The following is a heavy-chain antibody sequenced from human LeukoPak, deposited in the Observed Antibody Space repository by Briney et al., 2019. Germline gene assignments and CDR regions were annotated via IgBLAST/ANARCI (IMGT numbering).Heavy chain of an antibody. J-gene: IGHJ4*02. Sequence: GGSLRLSCAASGFTFSSYWMTWVRQVPGKGLEWVASIKQDGSEKYYVDSVKGRFTISRDNARNSLYLQMSSLRADDTAVYYCARDGAFHIYDYWGQGSLVTVSS. V-gene: IGHV3-7*01. CDR1: GFTFSSYW. CDR3: ARDGAFHIYDY. CDR2: IKQDGSEK. D-gene: IGHD2-21*01.